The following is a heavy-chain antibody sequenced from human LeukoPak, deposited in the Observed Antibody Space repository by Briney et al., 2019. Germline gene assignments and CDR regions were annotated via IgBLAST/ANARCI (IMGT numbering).Heavy chain of an antibody. J-gene: IGHJ4*02. CDR2: IYYSGST. V-gene: IGHV4-59*08. CDR3: ARQRLAAAGPSHFDY. D-gene: IGHD6-13*01. CDR1: GGSMNSYY. Sequence: SETLSHTYSVSGGSMNSYYLIWIRQPPGKGLEWIGYIYYSGSTNYNPSLKSRVTISVDTSKNQFSLKLSSVTAADTAVYYCARQRLAAAGPSHFDYWGQGTLVTVSS.